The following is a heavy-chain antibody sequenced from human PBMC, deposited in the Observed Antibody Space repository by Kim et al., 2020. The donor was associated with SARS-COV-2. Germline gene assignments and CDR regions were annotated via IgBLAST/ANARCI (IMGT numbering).Heavy chain of an antibody. Sequence: GSLRLSCAASGFTFSRYWMHWVRQPPGKGLVWVSRIYSDGSGTSYADSVKGRFTISRDNAKNTLYLQMNSLRAEDTALYYCARRGVDSSGTYYFDYWGQGTLVTVSS. D-gene: IGHD3-22*01. J-gene: IGHJ4*02. V-gene: IGHV3-74*01. CDR2: IYSDGSGT. CDR3: ARRGVDSSGTYYFDY. CDR1: GFTFSRYW.